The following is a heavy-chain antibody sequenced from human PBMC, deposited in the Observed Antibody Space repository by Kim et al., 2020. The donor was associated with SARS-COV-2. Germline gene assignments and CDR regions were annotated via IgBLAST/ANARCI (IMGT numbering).Heavy chain of an antibody. CDR3: ARGGGRTGTTGY. V-gene: IGHV4-34*01. D-gene: IGHD1-7*01. Sequence: SHPSLKRRVTISVDTSKNQFSRKLSSVTAADTAVYYCARGGGRTGTTGYWGQGTLVTVSS. J-gene: IGHJ4*02.